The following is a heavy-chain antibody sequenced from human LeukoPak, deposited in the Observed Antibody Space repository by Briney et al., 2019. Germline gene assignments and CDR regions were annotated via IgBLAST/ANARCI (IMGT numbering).Heavy chain of an antibody. V-gene: IGHV3-53*01. Sequence: GGSLRLSCVGSGFTFRSHAMSWVRQAPGKGLEWVSVIYSGGSTYYADSVKGRFTISRDNSKNTLYLQMNSLRAEDTAVYYCASKAGYRGQGTLVTVSS. CDR1: GFTFRSHA. CDR2: IYSGGST. CDR3: ASKAGY. J-gene: IGHJ4*02.